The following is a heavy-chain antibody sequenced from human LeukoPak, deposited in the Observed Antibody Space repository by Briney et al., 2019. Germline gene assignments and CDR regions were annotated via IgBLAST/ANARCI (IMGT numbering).Heavy chain of an antibody. CDR1: GYSFTSYW. Sequence: PGESLKISCKGSGYSFTSYWIGWVRQMPGKGVEWMAIIYPGDSDTRYSPSFQGQVTISADKSINTAYLQWSSLKASDTAMYYCARRVVNNRNWYFDLWGRGTLVTVSS. CDR2: IYPGDSDT. D-gene: IGHD4-23*01. CDR3: ARRVVNNRNWYFDL. V-gene: IGHV5-51*01. J-gene: IGHJ2*01.